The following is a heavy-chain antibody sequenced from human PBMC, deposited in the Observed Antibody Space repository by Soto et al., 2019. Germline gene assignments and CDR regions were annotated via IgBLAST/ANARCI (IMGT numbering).Heavy chain of an antibody. CDR1: GFTFDDYA. CDR2: ISWNSGSI. D-gene: IGHD5-12*01. J-gene: IGHJ4*02. CDR3: AKDAGYDDNFDY. V-gene: IGHV3-9*01. Sequence: EVQLVESGGGLVQPGRSLRLSCAASGFTFDDYAMHWVRQAPGKGLEWVSGISWNSGSIGYADSVKGRFTISRDNAKNSLYLQMNSLRAEDTALYYCAKDAGYDDNFDYWGQGTLVTVSS.